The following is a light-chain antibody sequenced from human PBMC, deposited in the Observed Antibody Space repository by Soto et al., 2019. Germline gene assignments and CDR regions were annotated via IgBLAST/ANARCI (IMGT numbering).Light chain of an antibody. CDR2: GAS. CDR3: QQYNNWPIT. V-gene: IGKV3-15*01. J-gene: IGKJ5*01. Sequence: EIVMTQSPATLSVSPGERATLSCRASQSLITSLAWYQQKPGQAPRLLIYGASTRATGIPARFSGSGYGTEVSLTVSSLQSEDFAVYYCQQYNNWPITFGQGTRLEIK. CDR1: QSLITS.